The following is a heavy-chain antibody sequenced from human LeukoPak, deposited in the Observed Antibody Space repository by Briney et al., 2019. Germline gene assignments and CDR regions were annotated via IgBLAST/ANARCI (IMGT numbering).Heavy chain of an antibody. D-gene: IGHD1-7*01. CDR2: ISHSGST. CDR3: ARAGTAYFFDY. V-gene: IGHV4-34*09. J-gene: IGHJ4*02. Sequence: SETLSLTCAVYGGSLSDYHWRWIRQPPGKGLEWIGEISHSGSTNYNPSLKSRVTISVDTSKNQFSLKLSSVTAADTAVYYCARAGTAYFFDYWGQGTLVTVSS. CDR1: GGSLSDYH.